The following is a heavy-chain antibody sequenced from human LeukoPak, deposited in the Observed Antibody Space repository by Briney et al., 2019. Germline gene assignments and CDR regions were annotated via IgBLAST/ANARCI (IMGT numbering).Heavy chain of an antibody. D-gene: IGHD1/OR15-1a*01. CDR2: IGGSGDSI. CDR3: AKSENWNNQISFDY. Sequence: GGSLRLSCAASGFTFSSYAMTGVRQAPGKGLEWVSIIGGSGDSIYYADSVKGRFTISRDNSKNTLYLQMNSLRAEDTAVYYCAKSENWNNQISFDYWGQGTLVTVSS. CDR1: GFTFSSYA. V-gene: IGHV3-23*01. J-gene: IGHJ4*02.